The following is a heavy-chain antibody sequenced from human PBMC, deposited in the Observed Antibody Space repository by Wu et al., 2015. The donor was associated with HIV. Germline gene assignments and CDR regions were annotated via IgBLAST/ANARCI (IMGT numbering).Heavy chain of an antibody. CDR3: ATQVVAATPYGMDV. D-gene: IGHD2-15*01. CDR1: GGSFNNYA. J-gene: IGHJ6*02. V-gene: IGHV1-69*11. Sequence: QVQLVQSGAEVKKPGSSVKVSCKASGGSFNNYAITWVRQAPGQGLEWMGGIIPVLRTPNYAQKFQGRLTITADEFTTTAYMDLSSLRSEDTAVYYCATQVVAATPYGMDVWGQGTTVTVSS. CDR2: IIPVLRTP.